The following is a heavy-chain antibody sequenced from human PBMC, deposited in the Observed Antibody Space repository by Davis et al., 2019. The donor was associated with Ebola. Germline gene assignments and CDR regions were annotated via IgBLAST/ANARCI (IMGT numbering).Heavy chain of an antibody. V-gene: IGHV3-11*04. CDR2: ISISGRDQ. J-gene: IGHJ4*02. D-gene: IGHD1-1*01. CDR3: AKDRRQLVGIDH. Sequence: GESLKISCAASGFSFNDSYMSWVRQAPGKGLEWISHISISGRDQYYADSVKGRFAVSRDNSMTTLYLQMNNLRVEDTAVYYCAKDRRQLVGIDHWGQGTLVTVSS. CDR1: GFSFNDSY.